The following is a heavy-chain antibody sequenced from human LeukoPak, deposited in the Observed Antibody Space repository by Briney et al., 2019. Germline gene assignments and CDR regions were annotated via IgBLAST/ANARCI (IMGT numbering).Heavy chain of an antibody. V-gene: IGHV1-46*01. CDR2: INPGGGST. Sequence: ASVTVSCKASGYTFTSYYMHWVRQAPGQGLEWMGIINPGGGSTSYAQKFQGRVTVTRDTSTSTVYMELSSLRSEDTAVYYCARRGSSSSLHYYGMDVWGQGTTVTVSS. J-gene: IGHJ6*02. CDR1: GYTFTSYY. CDR3: ARRGSSSSLHYYGMDV. D-gene: IGHD6-6*01.